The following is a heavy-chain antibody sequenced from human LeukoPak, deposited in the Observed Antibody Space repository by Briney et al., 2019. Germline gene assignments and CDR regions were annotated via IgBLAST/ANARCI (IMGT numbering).Heavy chain of an antibody. CDR2: ISYDGSNK. CDR1: GFTFSSYG. V-gene: IGHV3-30*18. D-gene: IGHD1-26*01. CDR3: AKDLLGGDSGSYYEVGELGIDV. Sequence: GRSLRLSCAVSGFTFSSYGMHWVRQAPGKGLEWVAVISYDGSNKYYADSVKGRFTISRDKSKNTLYLQMNSLRAEDTAVYYCAKDLLGGDSGSYYEVGELGIDVWGQGTTVTVSS. J-gene: IGHJ6*02.